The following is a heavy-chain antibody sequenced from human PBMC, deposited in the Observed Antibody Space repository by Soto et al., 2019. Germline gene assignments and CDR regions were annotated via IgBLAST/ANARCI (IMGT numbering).Heavy chain of an antibody. Sequence: QVQLVQSGAEVKKPGSSVKVSCKASGGTFSPYTVNWVRQAPGQGLEWMGRIIPFLGVTNYAQKFQARVTLTAATSTTTAYMELSGLRFEHTAVYYCARDWESTVSTWSFGAFWGRGTLVTVSS. CDR3: ARDWESTVSTWSFGAF. D-gene: IGHD3-10*01. CDR1: GGTFSPYT. J-gene: IGHJ4*02. CDR2: IIPFLGVT. V-gene: IGHV1-69*08.